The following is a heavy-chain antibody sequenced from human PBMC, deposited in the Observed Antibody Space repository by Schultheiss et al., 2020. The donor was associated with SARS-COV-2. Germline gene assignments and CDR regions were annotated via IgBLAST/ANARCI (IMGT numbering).Heavy chain of an antibody. CDR2: ISGRGAST. CDR3: ARASPYGHDFDY. D-gene: IGHD3-10*01. V-gene: IGHV3-23*01. CDR1: GFTFSSYA. Sequence: GWSLRLSCAASGFTFSSYAMSWVRQAPGKGLEWVSAISGRGASTYYADSVKGRFTISRDNAKNSLYLQMNSLRAEDTAVYYCARASPYGHDFDYWGQGTLVTVSS. J-gene: IGHJ4*02.